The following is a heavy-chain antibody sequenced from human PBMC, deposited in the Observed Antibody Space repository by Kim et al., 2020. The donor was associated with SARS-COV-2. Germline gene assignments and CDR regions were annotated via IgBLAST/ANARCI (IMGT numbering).Heavy chain of an antibody. J-gene: IGHJ4*02. Sequence: GGSLRLSCAASGFTFSIYSIDWVRRAPGKGLEWIIYISSTSRNIYYADSVKGRFTVSRYNAENSVYLQMDSLTDEDTAIYYCARVGPSGYTVYYWGQGTPVTVSS. CDR3: ARVGPSGYTVYY. CDR1: GFTFSIYS. CDR2: ISSTSRNI. V-gene: IGHV3-48*02. D-gene: IGHD2-2*02.